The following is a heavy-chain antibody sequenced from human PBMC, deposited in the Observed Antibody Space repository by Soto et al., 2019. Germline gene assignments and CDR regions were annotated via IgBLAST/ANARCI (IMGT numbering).Heavy chain of an antibody. D-gene: IGHD3-9*01. V-gene: IGHV1-69*02. Sequence: SVKVSCKASGSTFSSYTISWVRQAPGQGLEWMGRIIPILGIANYAQKFQGRVTITADKSTSTAYMELNSLESEDTAVYYCSRDDSDWFFNWGRGTLVTVSS. CDR2: IIPILGIA. CDR1: GSTFSSYT. CDR3: SRDDSDWFFN. J-gene: IGHJ4*02.